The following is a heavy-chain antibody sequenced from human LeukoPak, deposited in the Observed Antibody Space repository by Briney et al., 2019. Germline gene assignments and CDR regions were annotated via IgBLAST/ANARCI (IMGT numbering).Heavy chain of an antibody. D-gene: IGHD1-1*01. CDR1: GGSISSSSYY. J-gene: IGHJ4*02. CDR3: AKYSTAIAAYDL. V-gene: IGHV4-39*01. Sequence: PSETLSLTCTVSGGSISSSSYYWGAIRQSSGKGLEWIGHIYYSGGSYNNPSLKSRVTISVDTSKNQFSLKLSSVTAADTAVCYCAKYSTAIAAYDLWGQGTLVTVSS. CDR2: IYYSGGS.